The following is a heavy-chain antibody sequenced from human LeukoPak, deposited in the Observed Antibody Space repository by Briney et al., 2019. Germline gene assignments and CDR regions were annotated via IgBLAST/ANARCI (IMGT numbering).Heavy chain of an antibody. CDR2: IYPGDSNT. D-gene: IGHD3/OR15-3a*01. V-gene: IGHV5-51*01. CDR3: ARSPTAWTGDYDDY. Sequence: GESLKISCKGSANSFSNYWIGWVRQMPGKGLEWMGIIYPGDSNTRYSPSFQGQVTISADKSISTAYLQWSSLKASDTAMYYCARSPTAWTGDYDDYWGQGTLVTVSS. CDR1: ANSFSNYW. J-gene: IGHJ4*02.